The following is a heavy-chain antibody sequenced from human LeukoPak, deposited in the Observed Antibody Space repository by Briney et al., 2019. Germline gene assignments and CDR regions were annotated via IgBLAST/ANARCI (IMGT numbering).Heavy chain of an antibody. CDR1: GFTFSSYA. J-gene: IGHJ3*02. Sequence: GRSLRLSCAASGFTFSSYAMHWVRQAPGKGLEWVAVISYDGSNKYYADSVKGRFTISRDNSKNTLYLQMNSLRAEDTAVYYCARVANYYDSSGYYLPGIWGQGTMVTVSS. CDR2: ISYDGSNK. CDR3: ARVANYYDSSGYYLPGI. D-gene: IGHD3-22*01. V-gene: IGHV3-30*04.